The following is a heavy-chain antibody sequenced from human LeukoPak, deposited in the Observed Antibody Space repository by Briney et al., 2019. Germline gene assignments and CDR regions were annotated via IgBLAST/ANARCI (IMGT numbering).Heavy chain of an antibody. V-gene: IGHV3-48*03. CDR1: GFTFSSFE. Sequence: GGSLRLSCAASGFTFSSFEMNWVRQAPGKGLEWISYMSGSSNTIKYADSVKGRFTISRDNTKNSLSLQMNSLRAEDTAVYYCARYCSGGGCYGWFDPWGQGNLVTVSS. CDR2: MSGSSNTI. J-gene: IGHJ5*02. D-gene: IGHD2-15*01. CDR3: ARYCSGGGCYGWFDP.